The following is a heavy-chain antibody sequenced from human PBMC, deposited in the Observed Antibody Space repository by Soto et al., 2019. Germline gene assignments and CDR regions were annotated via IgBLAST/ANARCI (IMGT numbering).Heavy chain of an antibody. CDR3: AKVFSPQWLVTSSYEPFDY. CDR2: ISDGGGNV. Sequence: PGGSLRLSCAASGFTFSSFAMHWVRQSPRRGLEWVAMISDGGGNVYYADAVKGRFTVSRDNYRDFVYLEISSLTGDDAAVYYCAKVFSPQWLVTSSYEPFDYWGQGTLVTVSS. V-gene: IGHV3-23*01. CDR1: GFTFSSFA. D-gene: IGHD6-19*01. J-gene: IGHJ4*02.